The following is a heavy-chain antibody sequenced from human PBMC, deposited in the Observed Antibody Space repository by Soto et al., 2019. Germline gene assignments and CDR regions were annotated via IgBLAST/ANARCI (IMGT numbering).Heavy chain of an antibody. Sequence: EVQLLESGGDLVQPGGSLRLSCTASGFNFSNYAMRWVRQAPGKGLEWVAAISGNGGSTYYADSVEGRFTFSRDNSKNTLYMQMNRLRDEDTDVYYCAKGTRPDDLLPGSYRVYYFCYMDVWGEGTTVTVS. V-gene: IGHV3-23*01. CDR2: ISGNGGST. D-gene: IGHD3-9*01. CDR3: AKGTRPDDLLPGSYRVYYFCYMDV. J-gene: IGHJ6*03. CDR1: GFNFSNYA.